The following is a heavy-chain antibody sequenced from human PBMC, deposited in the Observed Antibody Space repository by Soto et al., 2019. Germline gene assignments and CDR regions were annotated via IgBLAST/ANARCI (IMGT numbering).Heavy chain of an antibody. CDR3: ARSAGWYAVHS. V-gene: IGHV4-4*02. J-gene: IGHJ4*02. Sequence: QVQLQESGPGLVKPSGTLSLTCAVSGDSISSPYYWCWVRQPPGKGLEWIGEVFHTGTTSYNPSLRSRVTISMAKSINQFSLDLSSVTAADTAVYYCARSAGWYAVHSWGPGTRVIVSS. D-gene: IGHD6-19*01. CDR2: VFHTGTT. CDR1: GDSISSPYY.